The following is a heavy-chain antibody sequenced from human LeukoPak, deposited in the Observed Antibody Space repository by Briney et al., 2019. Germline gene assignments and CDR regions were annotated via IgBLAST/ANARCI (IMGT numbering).Heavy chain of an antibody. CDR2: IYSGGSA. V-gene: IGHV3-66*04. CDR1: GFTVSSNY. J-gene: IGHJ4*02. Sequence: GGSLRLSCAASGFTVSSNYMSWVRQAPGKGLEWVSVIYSGGSAYYADSVKGRFTISRDNPNNTLYIQMNSLRAEDTAVSYCARHFTVTTRFELYYFDYWGQGTLVTVSS. CDR3: ARHFTVTTRFELYYFDY. D-gene: IGHD4-4*01.